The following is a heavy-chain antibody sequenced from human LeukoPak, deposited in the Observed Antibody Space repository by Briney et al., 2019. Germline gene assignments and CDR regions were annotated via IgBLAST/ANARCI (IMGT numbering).Heavy chain of an antibody. V-gene: IGHV4-59*08. D-gene: IGHD1-1*01. Sequence: SETLSLACTVSGGSTDSYYYWSWIRQPPGKGLEWIGYIDYSGRTKYNPSLQSRVTISVDTSKTQFSLRLGSVTAADTAVYFCASNIPTPTTSPPLGYWGQGTLVTVSS. CDR2: IDYSGRT. CDR1: GGSTDSYYY. CDR3: ASNIPTPTTSPPLGY. J-gene: IGHJ4*02.